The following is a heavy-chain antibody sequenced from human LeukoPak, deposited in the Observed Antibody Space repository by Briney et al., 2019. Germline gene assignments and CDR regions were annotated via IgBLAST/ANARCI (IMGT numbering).Heavy chain of an antibody. CDR3: VREDCSSPNCYLEDY. CDR1: GGTFSSYP. D-gene: IGHD2-2*01. CDR2: IIPIFATA. J-gene: IGHJ4*02. Sequence: GSSVKVSCKASGGTFSSYPISWVRQAPGQGLEWMGGIIPIFATANYAQKFQGRVTITADESTSTAYMELSSLRSDDTAVYYCVREDCSSPNCYLEDYWGQGTLVTVSS. V-gene: IGHV1-69*01.